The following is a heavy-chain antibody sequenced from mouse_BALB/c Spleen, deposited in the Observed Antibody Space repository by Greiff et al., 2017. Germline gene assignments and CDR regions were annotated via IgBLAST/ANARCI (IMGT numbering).Heavy chain of an antibody. CDR2: IDPSDSET. CDR3: ARGCWFAY. CDR1: GYTFTSYW. Sequence: QVQLQQPGAELVKPGAPVKLSCKASGYTFTSYWMNWVKQRPGRGLEWIGRIDPSDSETHYNQKFKDKATLTVDKSSSTAYIQLSSLTSEDSAVYYCARGCWFAYWGQGTLVTVSA. J-gene: IGHJ3*01. V-gene: IGHV1-69*02.